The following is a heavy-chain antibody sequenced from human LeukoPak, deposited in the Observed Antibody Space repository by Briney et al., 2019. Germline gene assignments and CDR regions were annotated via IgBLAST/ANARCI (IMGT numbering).Heavy chain of an antibody. Sequence: SETLSLTCAVYGGFFSGYYWSWIRQPPGKGLEWIGEINHSGSTNYKPSLKSRVTISVDTSKNQFSLMLSSVTAADTAVYYCARALGSYSGYDYYWFDPWGQGTLVTVSS. CDR3: ARALGSYSGYDYYWFDP. J-gene: IGHJ5*02. CDR2: INHSGST. D-gene: IGHD5-12*01. V-gene: IGHV4-34*01. CDR1: GGFFSGYY.